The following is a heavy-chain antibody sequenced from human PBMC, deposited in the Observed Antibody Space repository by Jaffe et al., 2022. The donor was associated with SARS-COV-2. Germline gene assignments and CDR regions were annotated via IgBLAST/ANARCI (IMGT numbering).Heavy chain of an antibody. CDR1: GGSISSYY. D-gene: IGHD1-26*01. J-gene: IGHJ4*02. Sequence: QVQLQESGPGLVKPSETLSLTCTVSGGSISSYYWSWIRQPPGKGLEWIGYIYYSGSTNYNPSLKSRVTISVDTSKNQFSLKLSSVTAADTAVYYCARHDSIRFGATGYFDYWGQGTLVTVSS. CDR3: ARHDSIRFGATGYFDY. V-gene: IGHV4-59*08. CDR2: IYYSGST.